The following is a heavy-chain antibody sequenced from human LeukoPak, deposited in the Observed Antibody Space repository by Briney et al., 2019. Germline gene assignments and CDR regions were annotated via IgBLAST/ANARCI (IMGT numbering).Heavy chain of an antibody. V-gene: IGHV1-69*02. CDR3: ARAPCSSTSCYSDLNWFDP. D-gene: IGHD2-2*01. CDR2: IIPILGIA. Sequence: SVKVSCKASGGTFSSYTISWVRQAPGQGLEWMGRIIPILGIANYAQKFQGRVTITADKSTSTAYMGLSSLRSEDTAVYYCARAPCSSTSCYSDLNWFDPWGQGTLVTVSS. CDR1: GGTFSSYT. J-gene: IGHJ5*02.